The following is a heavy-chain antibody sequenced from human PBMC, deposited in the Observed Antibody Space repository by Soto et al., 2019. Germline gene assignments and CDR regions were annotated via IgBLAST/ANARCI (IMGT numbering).Heavy chain of an antibody. CDR3: ARGWIAVVSTTGYGMDV. CDR2: IYYSGST. Sequence: PSETLSLTCTVSGGSISSYYWSWIRQPPGKGLEWIGYIYYSGSTNYNPSLKSRVTISVDTSKNQFSLKLSSVTAADTAVYYCARGWIAVVSTTGYGMDVWGQGTTVT. D-gene: IGHD3-22*01. V-gene: IGHV4-59*01. CDR1: GGSISSYY. J-gene: IGHJ6*02.